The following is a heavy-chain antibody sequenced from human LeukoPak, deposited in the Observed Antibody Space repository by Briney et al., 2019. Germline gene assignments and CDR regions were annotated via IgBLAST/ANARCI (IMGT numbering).Heavy chain of an antibody. V-gene: IGHV4-4*07. CDR2: IYTSGST. D-gene: IGHD4-17*01. Sequence: SETLSLTCTVSGGSISSYYWSWIRQPAGKGLEWIGRIYTSGSTNYNPSPKSRVTMSVDTSKNQFSLKLSSVTAADTAVYYCARWHYGDPPYYYYYMDVWGKGTTVTVSS. CDR1: GGSISSYY. J-gene: IGHJ6*03. CDR3: ARWHYGDPPYYYYYMDV.